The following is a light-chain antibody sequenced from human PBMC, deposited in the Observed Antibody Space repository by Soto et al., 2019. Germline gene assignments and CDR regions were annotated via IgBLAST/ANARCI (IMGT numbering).Light chain of an antibody. J-gene: IGKJ3*01. CDR2: AAS. Sequence: DIQMTQSPSSLSASVGDRVTITCRASQGISNHLAWYQQKPGKVPKLLIYAASTLHSGVPSRFSGSGSGTDLTLTISSLQPEDVSTYDCQKYNLAPFTFGPGTKVDIK. CDR1: QGISNH. V-gene: IGKV1-27*01. CDR3: QKYNLAPFT.